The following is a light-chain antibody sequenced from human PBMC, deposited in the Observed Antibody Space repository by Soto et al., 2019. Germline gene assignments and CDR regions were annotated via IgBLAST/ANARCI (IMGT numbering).Light chain of an antibody. Sequence: QSVLTQPPSASGTPGQWVTISCSGSSXNIGSKSVNWYQQLPGTAPKLLIYSNSQRPSGVPDRFSGSKSGTSASLAISGLQSVDEADYYCGAWDDSLNGYVFGTGTKVTVL. V-gene: IGLV1-44*01. CDR3: GAWDDSLNGYV. CDR2: SNS. CDR1: SXNIGSKS. J-gene: IGLJ1*01.